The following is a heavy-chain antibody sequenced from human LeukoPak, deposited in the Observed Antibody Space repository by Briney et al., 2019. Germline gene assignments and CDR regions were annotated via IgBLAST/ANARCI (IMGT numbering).Heavy chain of an antibody. CDR3: ARGGETRTRNAFDI. CDR2: IYTSGST. CDR1: GGSISSYY. Sequence: SETLSLTCTVCGGSISSYYWSWIRQPAGKGLEWIGRIYTSGSTNYNPSLKSRVTMSVDTSKNQFSLKLSFVTAADTAVYYCARGGETRTRNAFDIWGQGTMVTVSS. D-gene: IGHD3-10*01. J-gene: IGHJ3*02. V-gene: IGHV4-4*07.